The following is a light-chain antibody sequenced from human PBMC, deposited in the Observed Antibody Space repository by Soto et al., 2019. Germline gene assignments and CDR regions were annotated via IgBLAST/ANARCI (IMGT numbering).Light chain of an antibody. CDR1: SSDVGGYNY. CDR3: SSDAGNDKYA. V-gene: IGLV2-8*01. CDR2: EVS. J-gene: IGLJ1*01. Sequence: QSALTQPPSACGSPGQSVTIPCTGTSSDVGGYNYVSWYQHHPGKAPELMIYEVSKRTSAVPDRFPGSKAGNTASLTVSWLQADDDAYYYCSSDAGNDKYAFGSGTKLTVL.